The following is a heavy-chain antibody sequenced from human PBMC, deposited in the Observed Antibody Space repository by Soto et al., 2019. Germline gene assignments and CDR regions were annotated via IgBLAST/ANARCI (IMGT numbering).Heavy chain of an antibody. CDR3: AWDSSGYSYDPFDI. V-gene: IGHV3-74*01. CDR2: INSDGTGT. CDR1: RFTFSTYW. D-gene: IGHD3-22*01. J-gene: IGHJ3*02. Sequence: GGSLRLSCAASRFTFSTYWMHWVRQAPGKGLVWVSRINSDGTGTSYADSVKGRITISRDNAKNTLYLQMNSLRSEDTAVYYCAWDSSGYSYDPFDIWGQGTMVTVSS.